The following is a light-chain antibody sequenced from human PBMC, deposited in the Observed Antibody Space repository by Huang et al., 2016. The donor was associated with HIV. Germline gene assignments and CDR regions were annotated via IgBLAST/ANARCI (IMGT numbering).Light chain of an antibody. V-gene: IGKV3-20*01. CDR2: GTS. Sequence: DIVLTQSPGILSVSPGERATLSCRASQSVSSSYLTWYQQNPGQAPRLLIFGTSNRATGIPDRFSGSGSGTEFTLSISRLEPEDFAVYYCQQYGSSPPYTFGQGTKLEIK. CDR3: QQYGSSPPYT. J-gene: IGKJ2*01. CDR1: QSVSSSY.